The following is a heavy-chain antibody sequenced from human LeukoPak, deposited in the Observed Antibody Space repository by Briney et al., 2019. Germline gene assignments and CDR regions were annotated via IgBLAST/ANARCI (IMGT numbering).Heavy chain of an antibody. CDR3: ARARIAVAGTEFDY. D-gene: IGHD6-19*01. J-gene: IGHJ4*02. CDR1: GYTFTSYG. Sequence: ASVKVSCKASGYTFTSYGISWVRQAPGQGLEWMGWISAYNGNTNYAQKLQGRVTMTTDTSTSTAYMGLRSLRSDDTAVYYCARARIAVAGTEFDYWGQGTLVTVSS. CDR2: ISAYNGNT. V-gene: IGHV1-18*01.